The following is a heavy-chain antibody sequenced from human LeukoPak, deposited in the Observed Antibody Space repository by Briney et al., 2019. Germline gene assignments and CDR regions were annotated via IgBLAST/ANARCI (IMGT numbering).Heavy chain of an antibody. V-gene: IGHV4-61*01. CDR3: ARDRERGPFFDY. Sequence: SETLSLTCSVSGGSVSSGRYYGRWIRRPPGKGLACIGYPHTSRTTNSNPPPKSQVTLSVNTSKNQFSLKLSSVTAAAPAVYYCARDRERGPFFDYWGQGTLVTVSS. CDR2: PHTSRTT. J-gene: IGHJ4*02. CDR1: GGSVSSGRYY.